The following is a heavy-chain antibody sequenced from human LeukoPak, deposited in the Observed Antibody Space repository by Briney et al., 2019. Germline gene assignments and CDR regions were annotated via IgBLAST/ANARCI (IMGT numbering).Heavy chain of an antibody. J-gene: IGHJ4*02. D-gene: IGHD2/OR15-2a*01. V-gene: IGHV3-53*01. CDR3: ARGPPLSKYYFDY. Sequence: SGGSLRLSCAASGFTVSSNYMNWVRQAPGKGRDWVSVIYSGDSTNYADSVKGRFTISRDNSKNTLYLQMNSLRAEDTALYYCARGPPLSKYYFDYWGQGTLVTVSS. CDR2: IYSGDST. CDR1: GFTVSSNY.